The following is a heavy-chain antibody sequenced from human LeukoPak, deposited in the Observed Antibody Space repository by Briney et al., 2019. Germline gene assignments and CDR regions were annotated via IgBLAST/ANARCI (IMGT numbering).Heavy chain of an antibody. CDR2: IYYIWST. Sequence: SETLSLTCTVSGGSISSSSYYWGWIRQPPGKGLEWIGNIYYIWSTYYNPSLKSRVTISVDTSKNQFSLKLSSVTAADTAVYYCARHRLGSSSGYYFAHGYYFDYWGQGTLVTVSS. V-gene: IGHV4-39*01. CDR1: GGSISSSSYY. J-gene: IGHJ4*02. CDR3: ARHRLGSSSGYYFAHGYYFDY. D-gene: IGHD3-22*01.